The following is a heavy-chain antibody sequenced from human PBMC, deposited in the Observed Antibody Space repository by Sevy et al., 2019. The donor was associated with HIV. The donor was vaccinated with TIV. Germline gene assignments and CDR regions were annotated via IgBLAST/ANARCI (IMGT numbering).Heavy chain of an antibody. J-gene: IGHJ3*02. CDR3: VHRHLSHALNAFDI. CDR2: IQWNDDE. Sequence: SGPTLVKPTQTLTLTCTFSGFSLSSSGVGVGWIRQPPGKALEWLELIQWNDDERYSPALKTRVTITKETSKTQVELMMSNVDPVDTATYYCVHRHLSHALNAFDIWGQGTMVTVSS. V-gene: IGHV2-5*01. CDR1: GFSLSSSGVG.